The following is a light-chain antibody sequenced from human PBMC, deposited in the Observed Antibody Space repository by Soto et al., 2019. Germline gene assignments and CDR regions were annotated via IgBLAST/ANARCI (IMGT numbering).Light chain of an antibody. CDR2: DAS. Sequence: EIVLTQSPDTLSLSPGERATLSCRASQSVSSYLAWYQQKPGQAPRLLIYDASNRATDIPIRFSGSGSCTDFTLTISSLEPEDFAVYYCQQRSNWPLTFGGGTKVEIK. CDR3: QQRSNWPLT. J-gene: IGKJ4*01. CDR1: QSVSSY. V-gene: IGKV3-11*01.